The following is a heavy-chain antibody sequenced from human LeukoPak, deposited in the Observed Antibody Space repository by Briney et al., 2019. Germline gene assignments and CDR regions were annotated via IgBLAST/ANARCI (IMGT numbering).Heavy chain of an antibody. CDR2: ISSGSDFI. Sequence: GGSLRLSCAASGFTFSGHAMNWVRQAPGKGLEWVSSISSGSDFIYYADLLKGRFTISRDNAKNSLYLQMNSLTADDTAVYYCARTLSRSAGDYWGQGTLVTVSS. V-gene: IGHV3-21*01. CDR3: ARTLSRSAGDY. J-gene: IGHJ4*02. CDR1: GFTFSGHA. D-gene: IGHD2/OR15-2a*01.